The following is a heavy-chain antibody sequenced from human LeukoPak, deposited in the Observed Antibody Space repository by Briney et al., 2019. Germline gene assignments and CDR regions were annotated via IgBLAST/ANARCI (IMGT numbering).Heavy chain of an antibody. V-gene: IGHV4-59*12. CDR3: ARVRDHDAFDI. J-gene: IGHJ3*02. Sequence: PSETLSLTCTVSGASISGYYWSWIRQPPGKGLEWIGYIYYTGSTYYNPSLKSRVTISVDTSKNQFSLKLSSVTAADTAVYYCARVRDHDAFDIWGQGTMVTVSS. CDR2: IYYTGST. CDR1: GASISGYY.